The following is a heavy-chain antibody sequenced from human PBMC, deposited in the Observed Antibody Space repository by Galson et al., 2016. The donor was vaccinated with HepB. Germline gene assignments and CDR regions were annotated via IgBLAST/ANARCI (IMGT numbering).Heavy chain of an antibody. CDR2: IWFDGSNT. CDR3: ARDLVVRYFDWHDLEF. D-gene: IGHD3-9*01. Sequence: SLRLSCAASGFAFSDYGMHWVRQAPGKGLEWVALIWFDGSNTHYADSVKGRFTISRDNSIKTVYLQMNSLRAEDKAVYYCARDLVVRYFDWHDLEFRGQGTLVTVSS. CDR1: GFAFSDYG. J-gene: IGHJ4*02. V-gene: IGHV3-33*01.